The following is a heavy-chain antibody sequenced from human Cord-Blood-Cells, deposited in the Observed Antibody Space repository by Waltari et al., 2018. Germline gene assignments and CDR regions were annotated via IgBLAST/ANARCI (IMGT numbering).Heavy chain of an antibody. CDR3: ARSRGAVRGVIDY. CDR1: GFTVSSNY. Sequence: EVQLVESGGGLIQPGGSLRLSCAASGFTVSSNYMSWVRQAPGKGLEWVSVIDSGGSTYYADSGKGRFTISRDNSKNTLYLQMNSLRAEDTAVYYCARSRGAVRGVIDYWGQGTLVTVSS. V-gene: IGHV3-53*01. CDR2: IDSGGST. D-gene: IGHD3-10*01. J-gene: IGHJ4*02.